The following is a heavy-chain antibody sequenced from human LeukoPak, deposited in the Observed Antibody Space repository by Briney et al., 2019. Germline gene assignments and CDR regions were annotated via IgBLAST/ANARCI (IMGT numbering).Heavy chain of an antibody. CDR2: ISSSDNTI. CDR1: GFTFSDYY. Sequence: GGSLRLSCAASGFTFSDYYMTWIRQAPGKGLEWVSYISSSDNTIYYADSVKGRFTISRDNAKNSLYLQMNSLRAEDTAVYCCARWDTGMVNHWGQGTLVTVSS. CDR3: ARWDTGMVNH. D-gene: IGHD5-18*01. V-gene: IGHV3-11*04. J-gene: IGHJ5*02.